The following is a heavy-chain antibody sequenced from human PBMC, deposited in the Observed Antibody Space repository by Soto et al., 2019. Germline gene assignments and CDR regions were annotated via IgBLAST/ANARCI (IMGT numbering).Heavy chain of an antibody. CDR1: GFTFSSAW. CDR2: IKSLSDGGTT. CDR3: ATDLDCNSTSCYFAFC. Sequence: EVQLLESGGGLVKPGGSLRLSCAASGFTFSSAWMSWVRQTPGKGLEWVGHIKSLSDGGTTDYAAPVIGRFTIPRDYTKTTLSRQMNSLKTEDTAVYYCATDLDCNSTSCYFAFCWGQETLVTVSS. J-gene: IGHJ4*02. V-gene: IGHV3-15*01. D-gene: IGHD2-2*01.